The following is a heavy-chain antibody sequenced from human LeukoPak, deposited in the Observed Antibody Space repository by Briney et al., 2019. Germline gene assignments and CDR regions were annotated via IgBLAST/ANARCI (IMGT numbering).Heavy chain of an antibody. Sequence: GGSPRLSCADSLFTLSNFAIAWVRQTPRKGREWVSGILAGDGTKYYADSVRGRFTISRDNSRDTLYLQMNSLRADATAVYFCAKDLTYGDGRWEFDPWGQGTLVTVA. D-gene: IGHD4-17*01. J-gene: IGHJ5*02. CDR1: LFTLSNFA. CDR2: ILAGDGTK. V-gene: IGHV3-23*01. CDR3: AKDLTYGDGRWEFDP.